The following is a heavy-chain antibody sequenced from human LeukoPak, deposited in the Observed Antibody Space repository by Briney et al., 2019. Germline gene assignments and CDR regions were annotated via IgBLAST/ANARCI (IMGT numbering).Heavy chain of an antibody. V-gene: IGHV4-39*01. D-gene: IGHD6-13*01. CDR3: ARHIPTGRYSSSWYVDY. J-gene: IGHJ4*02. Sequence: PSETLSLTCLVSGGSISSSSYYWGWIRHPPGKGLEWIGEINHSGSTNYNPSLKSRVTISVDTSKNQFSLKLSSVTAADTAVYYCARHIPTGRYSSSWYVDYWGQGTLVTVSS. CDR1: GGSISSSSYY. CDR2: INHSGST.